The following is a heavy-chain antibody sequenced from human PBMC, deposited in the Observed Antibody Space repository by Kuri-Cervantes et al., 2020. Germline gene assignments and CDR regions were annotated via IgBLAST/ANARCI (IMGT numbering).Heavy chain of an antibody. CDR3: ARGKTGKGFYYMDV. V-gene: IGHV3-7*01. Sequence: GESLKISCAASGFTFSSYWMSWVRQAPGKGLEWVANIKQDGSEKYYVDSVKGRFTISRDNAKNSLYLQMNSLRAEDTAVYFCARGKTGKGFYYMDVWGKGTTVTVSS. CDR2: IKQDGSEK. D-gene: IGHD3-9*01. CDR1: GFTFSSYW. J-gene: IGHJ6*03.